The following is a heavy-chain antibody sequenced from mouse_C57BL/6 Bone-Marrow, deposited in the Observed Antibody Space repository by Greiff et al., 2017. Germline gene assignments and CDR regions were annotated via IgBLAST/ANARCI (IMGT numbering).Heavy chain of an antibody. D-gene: IGHD2-4*01. V-gene: IGHV3-6*01. CDR1: GYSITSGYY. CDR2: ISYDGSN. J-gene: IGHJ3*01. CDR3: ARERYDYGAPWFAY. Sequence: EVKLMESGPGLVKPSQSLSLTCSVTGYSITSGYYWNWIRQFPGNKLEWMGYISYDGSNNYNPSLKNRIPITRDTSKNQFFLKLNSVTTEDTATYYCARERYDYGAPWFAYWGQGTLVTVSA.